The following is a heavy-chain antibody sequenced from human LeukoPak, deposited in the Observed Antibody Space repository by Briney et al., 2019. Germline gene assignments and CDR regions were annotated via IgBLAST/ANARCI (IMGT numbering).Heavy chain of an antibody. CDR2: IYYSGST. CDR1: GGSISSSSYY. V-gene: IGHV4-39*07. D-gene: IGHD6-19*01. CDR3: ARGGDSSGWSGDY. Sequence: SETLSLTCTVSGGSISSSSYYWGWIRQPPGKGLEWIGSIYYSGSTYYNPSLKSRVTISVDTSKNQFSLKLSSVTAADTAVYYCARGGDSSGWSGDYWGQGTLVTVSS. J-gene: IGHJ4*02.